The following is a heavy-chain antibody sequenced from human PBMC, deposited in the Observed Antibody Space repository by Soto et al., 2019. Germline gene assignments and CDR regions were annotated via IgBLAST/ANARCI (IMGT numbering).Heavy chain of an antibody. CDR1: GFTFSSYS. Sequence: EVQLVESGGGLVQPGGSLRLSCAASGFTFSSYSMNWVRQAPGKGLEWVSYISSSSSTIYYADSVKGRFTISRDNAKNSMYLQMNSLRDEDTAVYYCARETYYYDSSGYHQANYYYYGMDVWGQGTTVTVSS. D-gene: IGHD3-22*01. V-gene: IGHV3-48*02. J-gene: IGHJ6*02. CDR3: ARETYYYDSSGYHQANYYYYGMDV. CDR2: ISSSSSTI.